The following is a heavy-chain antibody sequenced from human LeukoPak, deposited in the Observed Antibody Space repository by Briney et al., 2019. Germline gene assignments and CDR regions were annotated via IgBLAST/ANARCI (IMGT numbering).Heavy chain of an antibody. CDR1: GFTFSSYW. J-gene: IGHJ4*02. CDR3: VSVGDYGDYANYFDY. D-gene: IGHD4-17*01. Sequence: GGCLRLSCAASGFTFSSYWMHWVRQVPGKGLVWVSRINRDGGTTGYSDSVKGRFTISRDNAKNTLYLQVNGLRAEDTAVYYCVSVGDYGDYANYFDYWGQGTLVTVSS. CDR2: INRDGGTT. V-gene: IGHV3-74*01.